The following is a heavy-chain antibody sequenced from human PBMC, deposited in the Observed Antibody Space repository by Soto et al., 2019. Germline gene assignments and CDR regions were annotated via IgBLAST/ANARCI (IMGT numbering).Heavy chain of an antibody. J-gene: IGHJ4*02. D-gene: IGHD2-2*01. CDR2: IYHTGST. V-gene: IGHV4-38-2*01. Sequence: ETLSLTCVVSGYSLRSGYYWGWIRQPPGKGLEWIGSIYHTGSTYYNPSLKSRVTISVDTSKNQFSLKLSSVTAADTAVYYCARGLGYCSTSSCSSDYFAYWGQGTLVTVSS. CDR1: GYSLRSGYY. CDR3: ARGLGYCSTSSCSSDYFAY.